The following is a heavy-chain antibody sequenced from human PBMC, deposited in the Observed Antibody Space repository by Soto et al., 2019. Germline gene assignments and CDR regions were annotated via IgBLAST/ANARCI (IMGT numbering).Heavy chain of an antibody. J-gene: IGHJ6*02. CDR1: GGSVSSGSYY. V-gene: IGHV4-61*01. CDR2: IYYSGST. D-gene: IGHD6-19*01. Sequence: QVQLQESGPGLVKPSETLSLTCTVSGGSVSSGSYYWSWIRQPPGKGLEWIGYIYYSGSTNYNPSRRRRATMSVDTSNIQFSLTLSSVTAADTAVYYCPRGGEGWYLGRYYYGMDVWGQGTTVTVSS. CDR3: PRGGEGWYLGRYYYGMDV.